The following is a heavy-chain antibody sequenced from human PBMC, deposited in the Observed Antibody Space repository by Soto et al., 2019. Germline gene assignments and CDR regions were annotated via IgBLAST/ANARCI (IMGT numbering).Heavy chain of an antibody. CDR1: GDSVSSNSAA. D-gene: IGHD6-6*01. Sequence: PSETLSLTCAISGDSVSSNSAAWNWIRQSPSRGLEWLGRTYYRSKWYNDYAVSVKSRITINPDTSKNQFSLQLNSVTPEDTAVYYCAREGLVGSSSPYYYGMDVWGQGTTVTVSS. CDR2: TYYRSKWYN. J-gene: IGHJ6*02. V-gene: IGHV6-1*01. CDR3: AREGLVGSSSPYYYGMDV.